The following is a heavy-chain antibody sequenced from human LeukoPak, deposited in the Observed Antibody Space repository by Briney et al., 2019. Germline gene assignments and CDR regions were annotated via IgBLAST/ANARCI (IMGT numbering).Heavy chain of an antibody. Sequence: TGGSLRLSCAASGFTFSSYAMHWVRQAPGKGLEWVAVISYDGSNKYYADSVKGRFTISRDNSKNTLYLQMNSLRAEDTAVYYCAKDLGAINWFDPWGQGTLVTVSS. CDR2: ISYDGSNK. CDR1: GFTFSSYA. CDR3: AKDLGAINWFDP. D-gene: IGHD1-26*01. V-gene: IGHV3-30-3*01. J-gene: IGHJ5*02.